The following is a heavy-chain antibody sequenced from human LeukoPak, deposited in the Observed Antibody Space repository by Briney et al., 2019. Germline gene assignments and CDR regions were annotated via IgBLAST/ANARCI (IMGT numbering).Heavy chain of an antibody. D-gene: IGHD2-2*01. J-gene: IGHJ4*02. CDR1: GYTFTGYY. V-gene: IGHV1-2*02. CDR3: ASFSSTSGGVDY. CDR2: INPNSGGT. Sequence: ASVKVSCKASGYTFTGYYMHWVRQAPGQGLEWMGWINPNSGGTSYAQKFQGRVTMTRDTSISTAYMELSRLRSDDTAVYYCASFSSTSGGVDYWGQGTLVTVSS.